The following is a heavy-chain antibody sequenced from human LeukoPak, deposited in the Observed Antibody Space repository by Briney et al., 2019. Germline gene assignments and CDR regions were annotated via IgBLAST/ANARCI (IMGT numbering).Heavy chain of an antibody. CDR1: GFTFSSYA. V-gene: IGHV3-23*01. CDR2: ISGSGGST. Sequence: PGGSLRLSCAASGFTFSSYAMSWVRQAPGKGLEWVSAISGSGGSTYYADSVKGRFTISRDNSKNTLYLQMNSLRAEDTAVYYCARESYYDSSGYYGPSEYWGQGTLVTVSS. D-gene: IGHD3-22*01. J-gene: IGHJ4*02. CDR3: ARESYYDSSGYYGPSEY.